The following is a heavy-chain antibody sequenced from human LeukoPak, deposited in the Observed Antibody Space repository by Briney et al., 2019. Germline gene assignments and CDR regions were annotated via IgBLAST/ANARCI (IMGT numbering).Heavy chain of an antibody. CDR2: IYTGCST. D-gene: IGHD3-3*01. CDR3: ARLRFLEWFDAFDI. V-gene: IGHV3-66*01. J-gene: IGHJ3*02. CDR1: GFTVSSNY. Sequence: GGSLRLSCAASGFTVSSNYMNWVRQAPGKGLERVSVIYTGCSTYYADSVKGRFTTSRDNSKNTLYLQMNSLRAEDTAVYYCARLRFLEWFDAFDIWGQGTLVTVSS.